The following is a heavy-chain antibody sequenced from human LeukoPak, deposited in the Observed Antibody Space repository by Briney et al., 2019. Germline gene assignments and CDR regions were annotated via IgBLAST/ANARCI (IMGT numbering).Heavy chain of an antibody. V-gene: IGHV3-21*01. CDR3: ARSGGTVVTAAFDY. Sequence: GGSLRLSCAASGFTFSSYSMNWVRQAPGKGLEWVSSISSSSSYIYYADSVKGRFTISRDNAKNSLYLQMNSLRAEDTAMYYCARSGGTVVTAAFDYWGQGTLVTVSS. J-gene: IGHJ4*02. D-gene: IGHD2-21*02. CDR2: ISSSSSYI. CDR1: GFTFSSYS.